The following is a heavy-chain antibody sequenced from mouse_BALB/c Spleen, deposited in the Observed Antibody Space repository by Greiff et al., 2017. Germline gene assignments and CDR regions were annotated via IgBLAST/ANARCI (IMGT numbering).Heavy chain of an antibody. CDR2: IYPGDGDT. CDR3: ATVNSLLRLRFAY. V-gene: IGHV1-87*01. J-gene: IGHJ3*01. Sequence: QVQLQQSGAELARPGASVKLSCKASGYTFTSYWMQWVKQRPGQGLEWIGAIYPGDGDTRYTQKFKGKATLTADKSSSTAYMQLSSLASEDSAVYYCATVNSLLRLRFAYWGQGTLVTVSA. CDR1: GYTFTSYW. D-gene: IGHD1-2*01.